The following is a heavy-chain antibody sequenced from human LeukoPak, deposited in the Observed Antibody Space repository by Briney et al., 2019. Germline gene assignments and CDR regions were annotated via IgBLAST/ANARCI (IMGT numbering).Heavy chain of an antibody. CDR1: GFIVSNNY. Sequence: GGSLRLSCAASGFIVSNNYMNWVRQAPGKGLEWVSIIYSGGGTYYADSVKGRFTISRDNSKNTLYLQMNSLRADDTAVYYCAKDGTWIQLAFDIWGQGTMVTVSS. D-gene: IGHD5-18*01. CDR3: AKDGTWIQLAFDI. J-gene: IGHJ3*02. CDR2: IYSGGGT. V-gene: IGHV3-53*01.